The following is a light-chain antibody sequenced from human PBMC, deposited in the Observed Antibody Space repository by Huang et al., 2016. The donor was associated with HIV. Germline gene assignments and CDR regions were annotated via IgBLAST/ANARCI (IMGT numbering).Light chain of an antibody. CDR1: QSVLYSSNNKNY. V-gene: IGKV4-1*01. CDR2: WAS. CDR3: QQYYSTPLT. J-gene: IGKJ4*01. Sequence: DIVMTQSPDSLAVSLGERATINCKSSQSVLYSSNNKNYLAWYQQKTGQPPKLLIYWASTRESGVPDQFSCSGSGTDFTLTISSLQAEDVAVYYCQQYYSTPLTFGGGTKVEIK.